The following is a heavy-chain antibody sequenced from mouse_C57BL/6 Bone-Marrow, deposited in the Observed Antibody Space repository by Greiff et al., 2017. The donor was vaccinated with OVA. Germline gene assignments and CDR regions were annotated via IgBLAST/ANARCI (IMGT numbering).Heavy chain of an antibody. CDR1: GYTFTNYW. CDR2: IYPGGGCT. J-gene: IGHJ1*01. Sequence: QVQLQQSGAELVKPGTSVKMSCKASGYTFTNYWMGWAKQRPGHGLEWIGDIYPGGGCTNYNEKFKGKATLTADKSSSTAYMQFSSLTSEDSARYYCARAGDWYFDDWGQGTTVTVSS. CDR3: ARAGDWYFDD. V-gene: IGHV1-63*01.